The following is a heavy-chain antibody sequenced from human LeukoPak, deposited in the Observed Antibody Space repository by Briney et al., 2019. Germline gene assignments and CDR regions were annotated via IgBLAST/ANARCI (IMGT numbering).Heavy chain of an antibody. J-gene: IGHJ6*02. CDR2: IKQDGSEK. V-gene: IGHV3-7*01. CDR3: ARMAVAGTFYYGMDV. D-gene: IGHD6-19*01. Sequence: GGSLRLSCAASGFTFSSYWMSWVRQAPGKGLEWVANIKQDGSEKYYVDSVKGRFTISRDNAKNSLYLQMNSLRAEDTAVYYCARMAVAGTFYYGMDVWGQGTTVTVSS. CDR1: GFTFSSYW.